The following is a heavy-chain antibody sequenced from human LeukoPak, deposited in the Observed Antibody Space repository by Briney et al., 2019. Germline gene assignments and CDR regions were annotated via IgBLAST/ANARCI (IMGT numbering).Heavy chain of an antibody. CDR3: ASWPGSNCTSSGRPKSIDY. D-gene: IGHD3-22*01. CDR1: GYTFTGHY. CDR2: INPISGDT. J-gene: IGHJ4*02. Sequence: GASVKVSCKASGYTFTGHYMHWVRQAPGQGLEWMGRINPISGDTNYAQKFQGRVSMTRDTSISTAYLEMSRLTPDDTAVYYCASWPGSNCTSSGRPKSIDYWGQGTLVTVSS. V-gene: IGHV1-2*06.